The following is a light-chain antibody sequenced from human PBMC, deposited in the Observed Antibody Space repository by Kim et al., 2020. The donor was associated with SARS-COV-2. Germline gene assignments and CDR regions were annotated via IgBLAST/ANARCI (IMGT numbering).Light chain of an antibody. CDR3: QAWDSSTVV. Sequence: SYELTQPPSVSVSPGQTASITCSGDELGNKYACWYQQKPGQSPLLVIYQDTKRPSGIPERFSGSNSGSTATLTISGTQAMDEADYYCQAWDSSTVVFGGG. CDR1: ELGNKY. V-gene: IGLV3-1*01. J-gene: IGLJ2*01. CDR2: QDT.